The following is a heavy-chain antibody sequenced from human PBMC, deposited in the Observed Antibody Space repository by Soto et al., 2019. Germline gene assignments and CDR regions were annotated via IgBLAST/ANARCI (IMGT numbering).Heavy chain of an antibody. D-gene: IGHD3-22*01. CDR3: ARAACDTGGYHFDY. Sequence: GASVKVSCKASGYTFTSYTIHWVRQAPGQSLEWMGWINAGQGNTKYSQKFQDRVTLTRDTSASTAYMDLSSLRSEDTAGYYCARAACDTGGYHFDYWGQGTLVTVSS. CDR2: INAGQGNT. J-gene: IGHJ4*02. CDR1: GYTFTSYT. V-gene: IGHV1-3*01.